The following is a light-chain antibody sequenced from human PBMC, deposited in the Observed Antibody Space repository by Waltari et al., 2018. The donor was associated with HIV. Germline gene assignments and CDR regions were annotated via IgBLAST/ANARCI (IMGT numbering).Light chain of an antibody. CDR1: SSDFRSYHL. Sequence: QSALTQPASVSGSPGQSIPLSCTRTSSDFRSYHLASWYQQHPGKAPKLMIYEVSKRPSGVSNRFSGSKSGNTASLTISGLQAEDEADYYCCSYAGSSTYVFGTGTKVTVL. CDR2: EVS. J-gene: IGLJ1*01. CDR3: CSYAGSSTYV. V-gene: IGLV2-23*02.